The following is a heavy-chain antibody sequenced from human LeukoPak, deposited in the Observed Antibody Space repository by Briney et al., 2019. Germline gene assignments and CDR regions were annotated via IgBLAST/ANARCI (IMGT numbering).Heavy chain of an antibody. CDR2: INPSGGST. CDR3: ARPFDGDHLGY. D-gene: IGHD4-17*01. J-gene: IGHJ4*02. Sequence: ASVKVSCKASGYTFTSYYMHWVRQAPGQGLEWMGIINPSGGSTSYAQKLQGRVTMTRDMSTSTVYMELSSLRSGDTAVYYCARPFDGDHLGYWGQGTLVTVSS. V-gene: IGHV1-46*01. CDR1: GYTFTSYY.